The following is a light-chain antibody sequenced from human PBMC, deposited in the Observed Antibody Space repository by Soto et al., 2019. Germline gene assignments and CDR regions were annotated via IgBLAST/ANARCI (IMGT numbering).Light chain of an antibody. CDR2: EVS. CDR3: SSYAGSKLVGMV. J-gene: IGLJ2*01. Sequence: QSALTQPPSASGSPGQSVTISCTGTSSDVGGYNYVSWYQQHPGKAPKLMIYEVSKRPSGVPDRFSGSKSGNTASLTVSGLQAEDEADYYCSSYAGSKLVGMVFGGGTKLTVL. V-gene: IGLV2-8*01. CDR1: SSDVGGYNY.